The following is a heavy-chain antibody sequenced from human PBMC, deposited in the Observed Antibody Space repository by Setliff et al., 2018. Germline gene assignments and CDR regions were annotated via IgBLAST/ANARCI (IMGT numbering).Heavy chain of an antibody. CDR2: IFQSGNT. CDR1: GSSIISDYY. CDR3: ATLLANYGSGMDV. J-gene: IGHJ6*02. D-gene: IGHD3-10*01. V-gene: IGHV4-38-2*01. Sequence: LSLTCAVSGSSIISDYYWVWIRQPPGRGLEWIGSIFQSGNTYYNPSLKSRVTISVDTSKNQFSLKVNSVTATDTAVYYCATLLANYGSGMDVWGQGTTVTVSS.